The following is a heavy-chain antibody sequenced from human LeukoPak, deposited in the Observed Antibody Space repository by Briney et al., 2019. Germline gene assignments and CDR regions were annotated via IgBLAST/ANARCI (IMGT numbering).Heavy chain of an antibody. J-gene: IGHJ4*02. V-gene: IGHV3-23*01. CDR2: ISGSGGST. CDR1: GFTFSSYA. Sequence: GGSLRLSCAASGFTFSSYAMSWVRQAPGKGLEWVSAISGSGGSTYYADSVKGRFTISRDNSKNTLYLQMNGLRAEDTAVYYCAKGGSGWYRFAMYYFDYWGQGTLVTVSS. D-gene: IGHD6-19*01. CDR3: AKGGSGWYRFAMYYFDY.